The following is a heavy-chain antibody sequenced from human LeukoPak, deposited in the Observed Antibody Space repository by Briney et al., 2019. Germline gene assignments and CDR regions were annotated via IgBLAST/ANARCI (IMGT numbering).Heavy chain of an antibody. Sequence: ASVKVSCKASGYTFTSYAMNRVRQAPGQGLEWMGWINTNTGNPTYAQGFTGRFVFSLDTSVSTAYLQISSLKVEDTAVYYCARGTRVMASDYWGQGTLVTVSS. CDR2: INTNTGNP. J-gene: IGHJ4*02. CDR3: ARGTRVMASDY. CDR1: GYTFTSYA. D-gene: IGHD2-21*01. V-gene: IGHV7-4-1*02.